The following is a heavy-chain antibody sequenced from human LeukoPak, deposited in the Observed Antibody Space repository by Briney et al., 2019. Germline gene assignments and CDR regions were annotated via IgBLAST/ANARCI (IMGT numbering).Heavy chain of an antibody. J-gene: IGHJ4*02. CDR2: ISGSGGST. Sequence: GGSLRLSCAASGFTFSSHAMSWVRQAPGKGLEWVSAISGSGGSTYYADSVKGRFTISRDNSKNTLYLQMNSLRAEDTAVYYCAKVSAYDSSGYHTYLDYWGQGTLVTVSS. CDR1: GFTFSSHA. V-gene: IGHV3-23*01. D-gene: IGHD3-22*01. CDR3: AKVSAYDSSGYHTYLDY.